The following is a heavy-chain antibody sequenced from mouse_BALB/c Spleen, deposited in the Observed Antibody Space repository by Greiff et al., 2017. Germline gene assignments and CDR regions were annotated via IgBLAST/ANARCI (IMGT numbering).Heavy chain of an antibody. CDR1: GFTFSSFG. CDR3: ARGMYYGYDWYFDV. V-gene: IGHV5-17*02. J-gene: IGHJ1*01. CDR2: ISSGSSTI. Sequence: EVKLVESGGGLVQPGGSRKLSCAASGFTFSSFGMHWVRQAPEKGLEWVAYISSGSSTIYYADTVKGRFTISRDNPKNTLFLQMTSLRSEDTAMYYCARGMYYGYDWYFDVWGAGTTVTVSS. D-gene: IGHD2-2*01.